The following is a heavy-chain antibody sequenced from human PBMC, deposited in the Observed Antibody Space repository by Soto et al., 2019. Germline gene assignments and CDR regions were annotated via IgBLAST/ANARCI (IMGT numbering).Heavy chain of an antibody. CDR2: TYPGDSDI. Sequence: EVQLVQSGAEVKKPGESLKISCKASGYTFTNYWIAWLRQMPGKGLEWMGITYPGDSDIRYSPAFQGQVTIAADKSINTAHLQWRSLKASDSAMYYCARTTEGAYGMDVWGQGTTVSVSS. J-gene: IGHJ6*02. V-gene: IGHV5-51*01. CDR3: ARTTEGAYGMDV. D-gene: IGHD4-17*01. CDR1: GYTFTNYW.